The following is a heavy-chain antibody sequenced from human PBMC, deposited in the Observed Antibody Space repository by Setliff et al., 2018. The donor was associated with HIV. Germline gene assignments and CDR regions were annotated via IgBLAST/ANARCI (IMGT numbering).Heavy chain of an antibody. CDR3: ASSSGWYGAAQFDP. CDR1: GGSISSSSYY. V-gene: IGHV4-39*07. Sequence: PSETLSLTCTVSGGSISSSSYYWGWIRQPPGKGLEWIGSIYYRGSTNYNPSLKSRVTISLDTSKNQFSLKLSSLTAADTAVYYCASSSGWYGAAQFDPWGQGTRVTVSS. CDR2: IYYRGST. D-gene: IGHD6-19*01. J-gene: IGHJ5*02.